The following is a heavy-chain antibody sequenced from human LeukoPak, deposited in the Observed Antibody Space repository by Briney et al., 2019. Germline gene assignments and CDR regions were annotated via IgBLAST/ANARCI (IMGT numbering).Heavy chain of an antibody. CDR3: TRDHRTSGWFRNTYFFYYMDV. CDR2: ISSTSDYI. CDR1: GFTLSCHS. V-gene: IGHV3-21*06. D-gene: IGHD6-19*01. Sequence: KSGGSLRLSCVASGFTLSCHSMNWVRQAPGKGLEWVSYISSTSDYIHYANSLKGRFTISRDNAKNSLYLQMNSLRAEDTAVYYCTRDHRTSGWFRNTYFFYYMDVWGKGTTVTVSS. J-gene: IGHJ6*03.